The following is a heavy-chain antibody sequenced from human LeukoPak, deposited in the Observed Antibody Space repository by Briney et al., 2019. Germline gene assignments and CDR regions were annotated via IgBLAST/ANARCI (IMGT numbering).Heavy chain of an antibody. V-gene: IGHV1-8*01. CDR1: GYTFTSYD. D-gene: IGHD3-22*01. Sequence: ASVKVSCKASGYTFTSYDINWVRQATGQGLEWMGWMNPNSGNTGYAQKFQGRVTMTRSTSISTAYMELSSLRSEDTAVYYCARGGNYYDSTSLGHWGQGTLVTVSS. CDR2: MNPNSGNT. CDR3: ARGGNYYDSTSLGH. J-gene: IGHJ4*02.